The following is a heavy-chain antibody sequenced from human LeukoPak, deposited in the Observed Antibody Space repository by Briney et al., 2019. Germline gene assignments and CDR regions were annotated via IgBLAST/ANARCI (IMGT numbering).Heavy chain of an antibody. V-gene: IGHV3-53*01. CDR1: GFTVSSNY. CDR3: ARGVFGEFLDY. CDR2: IYSGGST. D-gene: IGHD3-10*02. J-gene: IGHJ4*02. Sequence: GGSLRLSCAASGFTVSSNYMSWVRQAPGKGLEWVSVIYSGGSTYYADSVKGRFTISGDNSKNTLYLQMNSLRAEDTAVYYCARGVFGEFLDYWGQGTLVTVSS.